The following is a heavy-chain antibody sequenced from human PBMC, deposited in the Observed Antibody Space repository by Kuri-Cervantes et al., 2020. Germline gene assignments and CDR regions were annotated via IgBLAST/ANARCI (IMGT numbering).Heavy chain of an antibody. Sequence: SETLSLTCAVYGGSFSGYYWSWIRQPPGKGLEWIGSIYHSGSTYYNPSLKSRVTISVDTSKNQFSLKLSSVTAADTAVYYCARDRKRGEAFDIWGQGTMVTVSS. J-gene: IGHJ3*02. D-gene: IGHD3-16*01. CDR1: GGSFSGYY. V-gene: IGHV4-34*01. CDR3: ARDRKRGEAFDI. CDR2: IYHSGST.